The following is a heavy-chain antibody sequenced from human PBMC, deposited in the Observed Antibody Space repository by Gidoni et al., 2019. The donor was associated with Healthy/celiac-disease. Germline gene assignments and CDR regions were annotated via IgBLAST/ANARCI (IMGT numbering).Heavy chain of an antibody. V-gene: IGHV3-23*01. CDR1: GFTFSSYA. J-gene: IGHJ4*02. Sequence: EVQLLESGGGLVQPGGSLRLSCAASGFTFSSYALSWVRQAPGKGLEWVGAISGSGGSTYYADSVKGRFTISRDNSKNTLYLQMNSLRAEDTAVYYCAKALDILTGPGGYYFDYWGQGTLVTVSS. CDR3: AKALDILTGPGGYYFDY. CDR2: ISGSGGST. D-gene: IGHD3-9*01.